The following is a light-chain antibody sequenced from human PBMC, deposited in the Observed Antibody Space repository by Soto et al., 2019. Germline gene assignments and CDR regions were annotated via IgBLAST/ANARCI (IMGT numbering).Light chain of an antibody. J-gene: IGKJ1*01. CDR2: GAS. V-gene: IGKV3-15*01. CDR1: QSVNSN. Sequence: ETVMTQSPATLSVSPGERATLSCRASQSVNSNLAWYQQKLGQAPRVLIYGASTRATGIPARFSGSGSGTEFILTISTLQSEDFALYDCQEYNTWPWTFGQGTKGEIK. CDR3: QEYNTWPWT.